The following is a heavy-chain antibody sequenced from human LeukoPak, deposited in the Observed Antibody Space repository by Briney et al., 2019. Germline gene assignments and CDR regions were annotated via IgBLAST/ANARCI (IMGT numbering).Heavy chain of an antibody. CDR1: GLTFSSDW. Sequence: GGSLRLSCAASGLTFSSDWMHWVRQAPGKGLEWVSVIYSGGSTYYADSVKGRFTISRDNSKNTLYLQMNSLRAEDTAVYYCAKDSPRYCSGGSCSPTFFDYWGQGTLVTVSS. CDR2: IYSGGST. J-gene: IGHJ4*02. CDR3: AKDSPRYCSGGSCSPTFFDY. V-gene: IGHV3-53*01. D-gene: IGHD2-15*01.